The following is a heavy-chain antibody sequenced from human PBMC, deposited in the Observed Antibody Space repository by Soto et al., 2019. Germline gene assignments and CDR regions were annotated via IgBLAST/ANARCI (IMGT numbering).Heavy chain of an antibody. J-gene: IGHJ4*02. CDR2: ISGSGGST. CDR1: GFTFSSYA. Sequence: PGGSLRLSCAASGFTFSSYAMSWVRQAPGKGLEWVSAISGSGGSTYYADSVKGRFTISRDNSKNTLYLQMNSLRAEDTAVYYCAKDYANRAAAPSGAIGYWGQGTLVTVSS. V-gene: IGHV3-23*01. D-gene: IGHD6-13*01. CDR3: AKDYANRAAAPSGAIGY.